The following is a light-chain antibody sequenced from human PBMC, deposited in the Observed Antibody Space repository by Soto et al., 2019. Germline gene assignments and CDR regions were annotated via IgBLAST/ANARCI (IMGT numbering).Light chain of an antibody. CDR2: KAS. J-gene: IGKJ1*01. Sequence: DIQMTQSPSTLSASVGDRVTITCRASQSISSWLAWYQQKPGKAPKLLIYKASSLESGVPSRFSGSGSVTEFTLTISSLQPDDFATYYCQQYNTYSPVTFGQGTKVEIK. V-gene: IGKV1-5*03. CDR1: QSISSW. CDR3: QQYNTYSPVT.